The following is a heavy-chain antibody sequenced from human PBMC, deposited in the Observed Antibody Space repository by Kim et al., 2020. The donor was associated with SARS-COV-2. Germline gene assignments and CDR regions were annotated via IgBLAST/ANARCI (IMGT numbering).Heavy chain of an antibody. CDR1: GFTFSSYG. Sequence: GGSLRLSCAASGFTFSSYGMHWVRQAPGKGLEWVAVISYDGSNKYYADSVKGRFTISRDNSRNTLYLQMNSLRAEDTAVYYCAKTVCSGGSCSPFDYWG. CDR3: AKTVCSGGSCSPFDY. J-gene: IGHJ4*01. CDR2: ISYDGSNK. D-gene: IGHD2-15*01. V-gene: IGHV3-30*18.